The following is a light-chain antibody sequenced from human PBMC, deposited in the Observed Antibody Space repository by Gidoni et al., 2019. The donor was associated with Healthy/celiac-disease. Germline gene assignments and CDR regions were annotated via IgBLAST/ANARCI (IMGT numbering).Light chain of an antibody. J-gene: IGLJ2*01. CDR1: SSDVGGYNY. CDR3: CSYAGSYTFVV. CDR2: DVS. V-gene: IGLV2-11*01. Sequence: QSARTQPRSVYGSPGQSVTISCTGTSSDVGGYNYVSWYQQHPGKAPKLMIYDVSKRPSGVPDRFSGSKSGNTASLTISGLQAEDEADYYCCSYAGSYTFVVFGGGTKLTVL.